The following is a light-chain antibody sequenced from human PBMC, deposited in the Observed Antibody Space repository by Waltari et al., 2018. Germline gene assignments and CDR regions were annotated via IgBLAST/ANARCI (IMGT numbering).Light chain of an antibody. J-gene: IGKJ1*01. CDR3: QHYVSLPAT. Sequence: EIVLPQSPGTLSLSPGDRAILSCRARQSVSKYLAWYQQKPGQAPRLLIYGASSRATGIPDRFSGSGSGTDFSLTISRLEPEDFAVYYCQHYVSLPATFGQGTKVEIE. CDR1: QSVSKY. CDR2: GAS. V-gene: IGKV3-20*01.